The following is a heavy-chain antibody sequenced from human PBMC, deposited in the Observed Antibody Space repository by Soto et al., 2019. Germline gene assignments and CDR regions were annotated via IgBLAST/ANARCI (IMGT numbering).Heavy chain of an antibody. Sequence: SETLSLTCTVSGVSISSYYWSWIRQPPGKGLEWIGYIYYSGSTNYNPSLKSRVTISVDTSKNQFSLKLSSVTAADTAVYYCARLRGDFWSGYYAFDIWGQGTMVTVSS. V-gene: IGHV4-59*01. J-gene: IGHJ3*02. CDR1: GVSISSYY. D-gene: IGHD3-3*01. CDR3: ARLRGDFWSGYYAFDI. CDR2: IYYSGST.